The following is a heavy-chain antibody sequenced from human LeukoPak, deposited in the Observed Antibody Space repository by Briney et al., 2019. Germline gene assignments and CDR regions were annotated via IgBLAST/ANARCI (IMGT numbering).Heavy chain of an antibody. D-gene: IGHD3-9*01. V-gene: IGHV3-33*06. CDR2: IWYDGSNK. Sequence: PGGSLRLSCAASGFTFSSYGMRWVRQAPGKGLEWVAVIWYDGSNKYYADSVKGRFTISRDNSKNTLYLQMNSLSAEDTAVYYCAKSFLTGYSLFDSWGQGTLVTVSS. CDR1: GFTFSSYG. CDR3: AKSFLTGYSLFDS. J-gene: IGHJ4*02.